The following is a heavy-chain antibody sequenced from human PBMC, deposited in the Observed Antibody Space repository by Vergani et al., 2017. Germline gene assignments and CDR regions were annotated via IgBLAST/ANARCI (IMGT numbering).Heavy chain of an antibody. CDR1: GFTFNQYS. Sequence: QVQLVESGGGVVQPGRSLRLSCAASGFTFNQYSMHWVRQAPGKGLEWVAVTWYDGNNKQYADSVKGRFTISRDNSNSTMYLQMNSLRDEDTGVYYCARDLRLLYNRFDPWGQGTLVTVSS. D-gene: IGHD1-14*01. V-gene: IGHV3-33*01. J-gene: IGHJ5*02. CDR3: ARDLRLLYNRFDP. CDR2: TWYDGNNK.